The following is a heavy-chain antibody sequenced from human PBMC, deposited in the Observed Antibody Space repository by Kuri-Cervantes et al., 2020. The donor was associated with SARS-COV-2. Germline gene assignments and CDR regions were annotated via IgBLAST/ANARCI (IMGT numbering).Heavy chain of an antibody. CDR2: ISSSVSTI. Sequence: GESLKISCAASGFTFSSYEMNWVRQAPGKGLEWVSYISSSVSTIYYADSVKGRFTLSRDNAKNMLFLQMNSLRAEDTAVYYCVRDGDHWNFDYWGQGTLVTVSS. D-gene: IGHD1-1*01. CDR3: VRDGDHWNFDY. V-gene: IGHV3-48*03. CDR1: GFTFSSYE. J-gene: IGHJ4*02.